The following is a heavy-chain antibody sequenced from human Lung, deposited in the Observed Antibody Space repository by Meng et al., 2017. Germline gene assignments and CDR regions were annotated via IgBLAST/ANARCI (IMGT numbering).Heavy chain of an antibody. J-gene: IGHJ5*02. CDR3: VRGGQDQAYYDFWSGPFDP. Sequence: VTVHGWRPGLLKPSGPLLPPCAVFGGPLSSPNVLGWVRQSPGKGLEWIGEIYHSGRTNYNPSLESRVTISLDKSQNHFSLKVKSVTAADTAVYYCVRGGQDQAYYDFWSGPFDPWGQGTLVTVSS. CDR2: IYHSGRT. D-gene: IGHD3-3*01. V-gene: IGHV4-4*02. CDR1: GGPLSSPNV.